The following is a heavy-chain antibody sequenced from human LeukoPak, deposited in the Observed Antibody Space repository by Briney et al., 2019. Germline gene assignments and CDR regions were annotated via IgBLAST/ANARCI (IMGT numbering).Heavy chain of an antibody. D-gene: IGHD4-17*01. V-gene: IGHV1-18*01. J-gene: IGHJ4*02. CDR3: ARGAYGDK. Sequence: ASVKVSCEASGYTLTSYGISWMRQAPGQGLEWMGWISTQSGNTNYAQEVQGRLTLTTDRSTNTAYMELRSLRSDDTAVYYCARGAYGDKWGQGTMVTVSS. CDR2: ISTQSGNT. CDR1: GYTLTSYG.